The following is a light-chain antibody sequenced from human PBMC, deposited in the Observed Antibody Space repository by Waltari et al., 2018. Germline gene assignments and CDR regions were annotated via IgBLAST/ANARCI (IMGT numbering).Light chain of an antibody. CDR3: QTWGTGIQV. V-gene: IGLV4-69*01. CDR2: VNSDGSH. Sequence: LVLTQSPSASASLGAPVKPTCSLPGEYSAYAIAWHQQQPLKGPRYLMTVNSDGSHKKGDGIPERFSGSSSDVDRYLIISRLQSDDEADYFCQTWGTGIQVFGSGTKLTVL. CDR1: GEYSAYA. J-gene: IGLJ3*02.